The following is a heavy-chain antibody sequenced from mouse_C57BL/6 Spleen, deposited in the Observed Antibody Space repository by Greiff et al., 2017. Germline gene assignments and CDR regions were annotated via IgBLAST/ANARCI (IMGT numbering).Heavy chain of an antibody. CDR3: ASPYGSSSEGFAY. J-gene: IGHJ3*01. Sequence: QVHVKQSGAELVRPGTSVKVSCKASGYAFTNYLLEWVKQRPGQGLEWIGVINPGSGGTNYNEKFKGKATLTADKSSSTAYMQLSSLTSEDSAVYFCASPYGSSSEGFAYWGQGTLVTVSA. D-gene: IGHD1-1*01. CDR2: INPGSGGT. CDR1: GYAFTNYL. V-gene: IGHV1-54*01.